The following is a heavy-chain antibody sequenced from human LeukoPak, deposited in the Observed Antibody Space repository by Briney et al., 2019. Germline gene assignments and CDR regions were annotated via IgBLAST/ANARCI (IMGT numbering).Heavy chain of an antibody. CDR2: ISYDGSNK. V-gene: IGHV3-30*18. J-gene: IGHJ6*02. CDR1: GFTFSSYG. Sequence: GGSLRLSCAASGFTFSSYGMHWVRQAPGKGLEWVAVISYDGSNKYYADSVKGRFTISRDNSKNTLYLQMNSLRAEDTAVYYCAKDVGLRVYYGMDVWGQGTAVTVSS. D-gene: IGHD5-12*01. CDR3: AKDVGLRVYYGMDV.